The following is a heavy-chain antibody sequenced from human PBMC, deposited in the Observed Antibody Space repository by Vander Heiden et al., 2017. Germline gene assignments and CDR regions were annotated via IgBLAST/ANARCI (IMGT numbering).Heavy chain of an antibody. CDR3: ASLGVPAAKSRDYFDY. J-gene: IGHJ4*01. V-gene: IGHV3-30*03. Sequence: QVQLLESGGGVVKPGRSLRLSSAASGSTFTSDGMQWVRQAPGKGLEWVAVISYDGSNKYYADSVKGRFTISRDNSKNTLDLQMNSLRAEETAVYYCASLGVPAAKSRDYFDYWGRGSMITISS. CDR1: GSTFTSDG. CDR2: ISYDGSNK. D-gene: IGHD2-2*01.